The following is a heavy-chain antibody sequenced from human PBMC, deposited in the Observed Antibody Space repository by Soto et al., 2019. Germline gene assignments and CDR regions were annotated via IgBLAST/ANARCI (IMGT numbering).Heavy chain of an antibody. CDR1: GFTFSSYG. CDR2: ISYDGSNK. CDR3: AKGAREGYGDYCFDY. Sequence: QVQLVESGGGVVQPGRSLRLSCAASGFTFSSYGMHWVRQAPGKGLEWVAVISYDGSNKYYADSVKGRFTISRDNSKNTLYLQMSSLRAEDTAVYYCAKGAREGYGDYCFDYWGQGTLVTVSS. D-gene: IGHD4-17*01. J-gene: IGHJ4*02. V-gene: IGHV3-30*18.